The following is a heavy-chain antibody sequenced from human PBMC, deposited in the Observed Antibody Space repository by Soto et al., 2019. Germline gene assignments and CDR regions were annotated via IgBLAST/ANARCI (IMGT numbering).Heavy chain of an antibody. CDR3: ARELTGFLEWLPSNYYYYGMDV. J-gene: IGHJ6*02. CDR2: INAGNGNT. Sequence: ASVKVSCKASGYTFTSYAMHWVRQAPGQRLEWMGWINAGNGNTKYSQKFQGRVTITRDTSAGTAYMELSSLRSEDTAVYYCARELTGFLEWLPSNYYYYGMDVWGQGTTVTVSS. CDR1: GYTFTSYA. V-gene: IGHV1-3*01. D-gene: IGHD3-3*01.